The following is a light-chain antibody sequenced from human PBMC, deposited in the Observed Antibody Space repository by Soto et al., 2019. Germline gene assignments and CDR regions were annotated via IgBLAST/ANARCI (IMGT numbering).Light chain of an antibody. CDR3: QSYDSSLSAPYV. CDR2: GTN. Sequence: QSVLTQPPSVSRAPGHRVTIPRTGSSSNIGANYDVHWYQHLPGTAPRLLIYGTNNRPSGVPDRFSASRSGTSASLAITGLQAEDEADYYCQSYDSSLSAPYVFGGGTKVTVL. CDR1: SSNIGANYD. J-gene: IGLJ1*01. V-gene: IGLV1-40*01.